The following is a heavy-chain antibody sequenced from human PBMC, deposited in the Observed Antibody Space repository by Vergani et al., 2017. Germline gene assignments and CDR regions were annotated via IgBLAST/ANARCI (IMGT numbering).Heavy chain of an antibody. D-gene: IGHD1-26*01. J-gene: IGHJ3*02. V-gene: IGHV3-13*01. CDR3: ARDSSWRRGAGAFDI. CDR2: IGTAGDT. Sequence: EVQLVESGGGLVQPGGSLRLSCAASGFTFSSYDMHWVRQATGKGLEWVSAIGTAGDTYYADSVKGRFTISRDNAKNSLYLQMNSLRAEDTAVYYCARDSSWRRGAGAFDIWGQGTMVTVSS. CDR1: GFTFSSYD.